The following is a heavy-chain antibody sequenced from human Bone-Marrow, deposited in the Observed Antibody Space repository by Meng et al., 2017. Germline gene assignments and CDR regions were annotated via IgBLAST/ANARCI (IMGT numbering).Heavy chain of an antibody. CDR3: AREDTMIVVVTKFDY. J-gene: IGHJ4*02. CDR1: GYSISSGYY. CDR2: IYHSGST. D-gene: IGHD3-22*01. V-gene: IGHV4-38-2*02. Sequence: SETLSLTCAVSGYSISSGYYWGWIRQPPGKGLEWIGSIYHSGSTYYNPSLKSRVTISVDTSKNQFSLKLSSVTAADTAVYYCAREDTMIVVVTKFDYWGQRTLVTVSS.